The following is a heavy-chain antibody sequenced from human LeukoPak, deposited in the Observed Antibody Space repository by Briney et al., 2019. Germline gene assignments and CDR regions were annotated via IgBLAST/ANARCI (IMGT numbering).Heavy chain of an antibody. V-gene: IGHV1-2*06. CDR2: INPNSGGT. Sequence: ASVKVSCKASGYTFTGYYMHWVRQAPGQGLEWMGRINPNSGGTNYAQKFQGRVTMTRDTSISTAYMELSRLRSDDTAVYYFARDSHDDYGDYVWFDPWGQGTLVTVSS. CDR1: GYTFTGYY. CDR3: ARDSHDDYGDYVWFDP. D-gene: IGHD4-17*01. J-gene: IGHJ5*02.